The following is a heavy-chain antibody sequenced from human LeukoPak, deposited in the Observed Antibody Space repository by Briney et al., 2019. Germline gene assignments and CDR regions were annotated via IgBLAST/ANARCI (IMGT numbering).Heavy chain of an antibody. V-gene: IGHV3-48*03. CDR2: ISSSGTTI. CDR3: ARAGAYRFDY. CDR1: GFIISDYE. J-gene: IGHJ4*02. Sequence: PGGSLRLSCAVSGFIISDYEMNWVRQAPGKGLEWLSFISSSGTTIYYADSVKGRFTISRDNAKNTLYLQMNSLRAEDTAVYYCARAGAYRFDYWGQGALVTVSS. D-gene: IGHD3-16*01.